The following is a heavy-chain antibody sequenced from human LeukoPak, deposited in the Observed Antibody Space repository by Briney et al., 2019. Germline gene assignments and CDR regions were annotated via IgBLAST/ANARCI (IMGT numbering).Heavy chain of an antibody. Sequence: SETLSLTCTVSGGSISSYYWGWIRQPPGKGLEWIGYIYYSGSTNYNPSLKSRVTISVDTSKNQFSLKLSSVTAADTAVYYCASGQQLVPNWFDPWGQGTLVTVSS. CDR2: IYYSGST. D-gene: IGHD6-13*01. V-gene: IGHV4-59*01. CDR3: ASGQQLVPNWFDP. CDR1: GGSISSYY. J-gene: IGHJ5*02.